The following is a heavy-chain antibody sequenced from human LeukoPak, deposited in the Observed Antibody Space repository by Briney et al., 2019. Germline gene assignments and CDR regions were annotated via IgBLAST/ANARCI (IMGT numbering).Heavy chain of an antibody. CDR1: GYTFASYG. D-gene: IGHD1-26*01. V-gene: IGHV1-18*01. Sequence: ASVKVSCKASGYTFASYGISWVRQAPGQGLEWMGWISAYNGNTNYAQKLQGRVTMTTDTSTSTAYMELRSLRSDDTAVYYCARDIVGATSLDYWGQGTLVTVSS. J-gene: IGHJ4*02. CDR2: ISAYNGNT. CDR3: ARDIVGATSLDY.